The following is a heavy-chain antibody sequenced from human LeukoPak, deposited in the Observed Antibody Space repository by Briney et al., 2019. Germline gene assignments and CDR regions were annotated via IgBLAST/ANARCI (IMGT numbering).Heavy chain of an antibody. D-gene: IGHD6-19*01. CDR2: IDPSDSYT. Sequence: GGSLGLSCKGSGYSFTSYWINWVRQMPGKGLEWMGRIDPSDSYTNYSPSFQGHVTISADKSINTAYLQWSSLKASDTAMYYCARAGSSGWYGVNWFDPWGQGTLVTVSS. V-gene: IGHV5-10-1*01. J-gene: IGHJ5*02. CDR3: ARAGSSGWYGVNWFDP. CDR1: GYSFTSYW.